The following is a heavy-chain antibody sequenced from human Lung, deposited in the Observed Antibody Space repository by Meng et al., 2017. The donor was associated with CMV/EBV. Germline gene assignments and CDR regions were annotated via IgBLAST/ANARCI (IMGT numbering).Heavy chain of an antibody. V-gene: IGHV3-21*01. CDR3: ARDDELQYGIDF. Sequence: GESXKISCAASGFTFHKYSFHWVRQAPGKGLECVSFISSTSRSSTTSSNFIHYGDSVKGRFTSSRDNAKSSVYLPMNSLRVDDTAVYYCARDDELQYGIDFWXQGTRVTVSS. CDR2: ISSTSRSSTTSSNFI. D-gene: IGHD1-26*01. CDR1: GFTFHKYS. J-gene: IGHJ6*02.